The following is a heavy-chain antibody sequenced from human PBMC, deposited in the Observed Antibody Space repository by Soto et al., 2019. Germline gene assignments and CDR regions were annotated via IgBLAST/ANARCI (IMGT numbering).Heavy chain of an antibody. CDR2: IGTRGNTK. D-gene: IGHD4-17*01. V-gene: IGHV3-11*01. J-gene: IGHJ4*02. CDR3: ARDGTEYYGEYYDY. CDR1: GFTFSDYY. Sequence: QVQLVESGGGLVKPGGSLRLSCATSGFTFSDYYMSWIRQAPGKGLEWVSYIGTRGNTKYYADSVRGRFTISRDNAKNSLYLQMTSLRADDTAVYYCARDGTEYYGEYYDYWGQGIPVTVSS.